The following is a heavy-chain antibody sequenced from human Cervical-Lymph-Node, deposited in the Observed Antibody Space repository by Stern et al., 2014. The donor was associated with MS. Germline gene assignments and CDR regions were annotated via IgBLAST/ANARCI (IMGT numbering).Heavy chain of an antibody. D-gene: IGHD2-21*01. CDR3: ARGPNEHWGGHYNSNGMDV. Sequence: VQLVQSGAEVKKPGASVKVSCKASGYTFTAYYLTWVRQAPGQGLEWMGWVNTNSGGTSYAPKFHGRVTMTRDTSTSTAFMELSTLTSDDTAFYYCARGPNEHWGGHYNSNGMDVWGQGTTVTVSS. CDR2: VNTNSGGT. V-gene: IGHV1-2*02. J-gene: IGHJ6*02. CDR1: GYTFTAYY.